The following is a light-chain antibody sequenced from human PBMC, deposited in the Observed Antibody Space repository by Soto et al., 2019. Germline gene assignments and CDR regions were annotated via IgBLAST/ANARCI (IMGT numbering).Light chain of an antibody. CDR2: EVN. V-gene: IGLV2-14*01. J-gene: IGLJ1*01. Sequence: QSVLTQPASVSGSPGQSITISCTGTSTDAGGYKYVSWYQQHPGTAPKLMIFEVNGRPSGVSDRFSGSKSGNTASLTISGLQPEDEADYYCSSFSSSSTPDVFGTGTKVTVL. CDR3: SSFSSSSTPDV. CDR1: STDAGGYKY.